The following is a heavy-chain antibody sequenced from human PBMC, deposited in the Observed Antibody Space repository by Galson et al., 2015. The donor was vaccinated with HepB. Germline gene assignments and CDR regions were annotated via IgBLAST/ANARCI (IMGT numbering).Heavy chain of an antibody. Sequence: SLRLSCATSGFIFSNSGMNWVRQAPGKELEWVAGIRYDGSRKYYAGSVKGRFTISRDDYKSTLYLQMSSLTPDDTGVYYCANGRYSGSYTMVEYDYWGQGIPVVVST. V-gene: IGHV3-30*18. D-gene: IGHD1-26*01. J-gene: IGHJ4*02. CDR3: ANGRYSGSYTMVEYDY. CDR2: IRYDGSRK. CDR1: GFIFSNSG.